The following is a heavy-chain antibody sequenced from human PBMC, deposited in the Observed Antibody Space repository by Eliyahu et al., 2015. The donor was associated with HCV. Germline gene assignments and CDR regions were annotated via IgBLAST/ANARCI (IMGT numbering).Heavy chain of an antibody. V-gene: IGHV6-1*01. CDR3: ARAYSVAGTYYYYGMDV. CDR2: TYYRSKWYN. CDR1: GDXVXSXXXA. J-gene: IGHJ6*02. Sequence: QVQLQQSGPGLVKPSQTLSLTCAISGDXVXSXXXAWNWIRQSPSXGLEWLGRTYYRSKWYNDYAVSVKSRITINPDTSKNQFSLQLNSVTPEDTAVYYCARAYSVAGTYYYYGMDVWGQGTTVTVSS. D-gene: IGHD6-19*01.